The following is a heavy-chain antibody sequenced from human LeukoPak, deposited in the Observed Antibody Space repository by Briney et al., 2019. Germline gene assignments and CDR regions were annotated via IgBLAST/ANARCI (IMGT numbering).Heavy chain of an antibody. CDR2: ISASGDAT. D-gene: IGHD1-26*01. CDR3: AKGLISSATYFSYFDY. V-gene: IGHV3-23*01. Sequence: GGSLRLSCAASGFPFSSYGMSWVRQAPGKGLEWVSAISASGDATNYADSVKGRFTISRDSSKNMLYVQMNNLRAEDTAVYYCAKGLISSATYFSYFDYWGQGTLVTVSS. J-gene: IGHJ4*02. CDR1: GFPFSSYG.